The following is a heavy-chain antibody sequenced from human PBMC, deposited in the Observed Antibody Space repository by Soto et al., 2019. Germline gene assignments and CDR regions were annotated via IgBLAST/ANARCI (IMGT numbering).Heavy chain of an antibody. CDR2: IDPSDPYS. D-gene: IGHD6-13*01. CDR3: ARHHRNTSWYVPSLAW. J-gene: IGHJ4*02. Sequence: EVQLVQSGAEMKKPGESLRISCKGSGYNFTSYWISWVRQMPGKGREWMGKIDPSDPYSKYSPSFQGHVTIAADTSTSTVNLQWSRLKASDTAMYYCARHHRNTSWYVPSLAWWGQGALVTVSS. CDR1: GYNFTSYW. V-gene: IGHV5-10-1*01.